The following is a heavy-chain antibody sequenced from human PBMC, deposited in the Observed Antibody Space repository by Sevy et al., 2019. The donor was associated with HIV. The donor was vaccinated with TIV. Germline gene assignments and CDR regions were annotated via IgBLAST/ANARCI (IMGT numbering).Heavy chain of an antibody. D-gene: IGHD2-2*01. J-gene: IGHJ6*03. CDR1: GYTFTSYG. V-gene: IGHV1-18*04. CDR2: ISAYNGNT. Sequence: ASVKVSCKASGYTFTSYGISWVRQAPGQGLEWMGWISAYNGNTNCAQKLQGRVTMTTDTYTSTAYMELRSLRSDDTAVYYCARAPAAMPSYYYYYMDVWGKGTTVTVSS. CDR3: ARAPAAMPSYYYYYMDV.